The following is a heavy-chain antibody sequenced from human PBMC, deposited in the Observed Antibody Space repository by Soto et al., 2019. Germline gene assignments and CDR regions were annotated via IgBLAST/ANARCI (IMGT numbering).Heavy chain of an antibody. J-gene: IGHJ6*02. CDR2: INHGGST. V-gene: IGHV4-34*01. CDR1: GGSFSGYY. Sequence: TSETLSLTCAVYGGSFSGYYWSWIRQPPGKGLEWIGEINHGGSTNFNPSLKSRVTISVDTSKSQFSLKLSSVTAADTAVYYCARGRGGSNYYYYGMDVWGQGTTVTVSS. D-gene: IGHD3-16*01. CDR3: ARGRGGSNYYYYGMDV.